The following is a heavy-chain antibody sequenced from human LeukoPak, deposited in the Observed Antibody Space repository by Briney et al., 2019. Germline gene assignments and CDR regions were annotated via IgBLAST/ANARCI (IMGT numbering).Heavy chain of an antibody. J-gene: IGHJ3*02. CDR3: ARVLSYCSSTSCFDAFDI. CDR1: GYTFTSYA. Sequence: ASVKVSCKASGYTFTSYAMHWVRQAPGQRLEWMGWINAGNGNTKYSQKFQGRVTITRDTSASTAYMELSSLRSEDTAVYYCARVLSYCSSTSCFDAFDIWGQGTMVTVSS. CDR2: INAGNGNT. D-gene: IGHD2-2*01. V-gene: IGHV1-3*01.